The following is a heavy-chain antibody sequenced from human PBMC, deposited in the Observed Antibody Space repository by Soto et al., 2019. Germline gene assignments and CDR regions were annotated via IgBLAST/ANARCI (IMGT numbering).Heavy chain of an antibody. CDR3: ARGGHIAVVTDSFDY. D-gene: IGHD2-21*02. Sequence: GASVNVSCKSSGYTLNTYYLHWVRQAPGQGLEWMGIIHPSGGGSTYAQKFLGRVTMTRDTSTSTVFMELSSLRSADTAVYYCARGGHIAVVTDSFDYWGQGTLVTVSS. J-gene: IGHJ4*02. CDR2: IHPSGGGS. V-gene: IGHV1-46*02. CDR1: GYTLNTYY.